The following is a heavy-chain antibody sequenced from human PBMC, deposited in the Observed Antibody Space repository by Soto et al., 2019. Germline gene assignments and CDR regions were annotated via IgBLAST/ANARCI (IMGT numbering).Heavy chain of an antibody. J-gene: IGHJ4*02. D-gene: IGHD3-10*01. CDR2: ISFDGSSE. CDR3: ARSVRGVVNTGIDY. Sequence: PVGSLRLSCVVSGFTFSTYAMYWVRQARGKGLEWVALISFDGSSEYYADSVKGRFTISRDNSKDTLYLQMNSLRAEDTAVFYCARSVRGVVNTGIDYWGQGTLVTVSS. V-gene: IGHV3-30*04. CDR1: GFTFSTYA.